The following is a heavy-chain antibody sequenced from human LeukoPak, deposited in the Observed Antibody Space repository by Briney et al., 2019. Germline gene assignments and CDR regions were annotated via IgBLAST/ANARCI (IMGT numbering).Heavy chain of an antibody. CDR2: IKQDGSEK. V-gene: IGHV3-7*01. Sequence: GGSLRLSCAASGFTFSSYWMSWVRQAPGKGLEWVANIKQDGSEKYYVDSVKGRFTISRDNAKNSLYLQMNSLRAEDTAVYHCASVHDYGTFDYWGQGTLVTVSS. J-gene: IGHJ4*02. CDR1: GFTFSSYW. CDR3: ASVHDYGTFDY. D-gene: IGHD4-17*01.